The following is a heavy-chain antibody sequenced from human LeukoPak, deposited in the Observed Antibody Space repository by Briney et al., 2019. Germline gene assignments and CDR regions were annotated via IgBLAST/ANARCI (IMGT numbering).Heavy chain of an antibody. CDR2: INQDASET. CDR1: GFTFISYN. D-gene: IGHD5/OR15-5a*01. CDR3: CVYKAANWFDP. V-gene: IGHV3-7*01. Sequence: GGSLRLSCAASGFTFISYNMNWVRQAPGKGLEWVANINQDASETQYADSVQGRFTISRDNAKNSLYVQMNSLRVEDTAIYYCCVYKAANWFDPWGQGTLVTVSS. J-gene: IGHJ5*02.